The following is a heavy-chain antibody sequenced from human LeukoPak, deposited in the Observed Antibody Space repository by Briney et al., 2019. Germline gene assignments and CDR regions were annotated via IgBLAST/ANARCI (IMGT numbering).Heavy chain of an antibody. D-gene: IGHD2-2*01. CDR1: GFTFSSYG. Sequence: GGSLRLSCEASGFTFSSYGMHWVRQAPGKGLEWVAVIWYDGSNKYYADSVKGRFTISRDNSKNTLYLQMNSLRAEDTAVYYCAGGGICSSTSCSSIPANYWGQGTLVTVSS. J-gene: IGHJ4*02. CDR2: IWYDGSNK. V-gene: IGHV3-33*01. CDR3: AGGGICSSTSCSSIPANY.